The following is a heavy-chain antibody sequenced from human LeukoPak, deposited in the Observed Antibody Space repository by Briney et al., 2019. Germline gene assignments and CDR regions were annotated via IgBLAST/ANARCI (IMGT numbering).Heavy chain of an antibody. J-gene: IGHJ4*02. CDR1: GYTLTELS. CDR2: FDPEDGET. Sequence: ASVKVSCKVSGYTLTELSMHWVRQAPGKGLEWMGGFDPEDGETIYAQKFQGRVTMTEDTSTDTAYMELSSLRSEDTAVYYCATDSGSYSLTYYFDYWGQGTLVTVSS. D-gene: IGHD1-26*01. CDR3: ATDSGSYSLTYYFDY. V-gene: IGHV1-24*01.